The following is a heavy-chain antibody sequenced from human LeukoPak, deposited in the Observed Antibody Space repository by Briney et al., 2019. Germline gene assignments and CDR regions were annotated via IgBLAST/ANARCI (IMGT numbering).Heavy chain of an antibody. CDR2: INHSGST. CDR3: ASLSTRSIAAAGLNYYYGMDV. D-gene: IGHD6-13*01. V-gene: IGHV4-39*07. CDR1: DGSISSSGYY. J-gene: IGHJ6*02. Sequence: SETLSLTCTVSDGSISSSGYYWSWIRQPPGKGLEWIGEINHSGSTNYNPSLKSRVTISVDTSKNQFSLKLSSVTAADTAVYYCASLSTRSIAAAGLNYYYGMDVWGQGTTVTVSS.